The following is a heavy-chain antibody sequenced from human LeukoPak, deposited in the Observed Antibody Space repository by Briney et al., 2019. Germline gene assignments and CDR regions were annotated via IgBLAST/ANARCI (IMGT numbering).Heavy chain of an antibody. CDR2: MNTNSGYT. Sequence: GSLKLSCKASGYTFSSYSMNWVRQAPGQGLEWIAWMNTNSGYTGYAQKLQGRVTITRNTSISTAYMELNSLRAEDTAVYYCARELRITMVRGVIVARDAFDIWGQGTMVTVSS. J-gene: IGHJ3*02. D-gene: IGHD3-10*01. CDR3: ARELRITMVRGVIVARDAFDI. V-gene: IGHV1-8*03. CDR1: GYTFSSYS.